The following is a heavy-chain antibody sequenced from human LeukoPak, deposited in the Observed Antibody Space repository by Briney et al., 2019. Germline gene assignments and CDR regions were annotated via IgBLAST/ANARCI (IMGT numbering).Heavy chain of an antibody. CDR3: ARDLDWILFDY. Sequence: GSLRLSCAASGFTFSTYWMHWVRQAPGKGLGWVSRIRPEGTTTAYADSVEGRFTISRDNAKNTLFLQMNSLSAEDTAVYYCARDLDWILFDYWGQGTLVTVSS. D-gene: IGHD3-9*01. CDR1: GFTFSTYW. V-gene: IGHV3-74*03. J-gene: IGHJ4*02. CDR2: IRPEGTTT.